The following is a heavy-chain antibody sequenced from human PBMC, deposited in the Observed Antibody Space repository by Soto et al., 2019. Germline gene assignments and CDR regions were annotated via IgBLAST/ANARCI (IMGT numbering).Heavy chain of an antibody. Sequence: KTSETLSLTCSVSGGPIGSGNFYWSWIRQPPGKGLEWLTSIYHTGTIYITPSLRSRLTISLDTSRNQFSLNLTSVTAADTALYFCARQNVQIGPGFFDFWGRGTLVTVSS. CDR2: IYHTGTI. D-gene: IGHD3-10*02. CDR1: GGPIGSGNFY. V-gene: IGHV4-30-4*01. J-gene: IGHJ4*02. CDR3: ARQNVQIGPGFFDF.